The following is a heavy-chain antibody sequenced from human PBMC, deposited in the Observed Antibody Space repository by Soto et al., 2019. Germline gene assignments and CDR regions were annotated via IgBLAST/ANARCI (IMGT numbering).Heavy chain of an antibody. CDR2: ISSSGSTI. Sequence: GGFLRLSGAASGFTFSHYDMSWIRQAPGKGLEWVSYISSSGSTIYYADSVKGRFTISRDNAKNSLYLQMNSLRAEDTAVYYCARDRLAYGMDVWGQGATVTVSS. D-gene: IGHD2-15*01. J-gene: IGHJ6*02. CDR3: ARDRLAYGMDV. V-gene: IGHV3-11*01. CDR1: GFTFSHYD.